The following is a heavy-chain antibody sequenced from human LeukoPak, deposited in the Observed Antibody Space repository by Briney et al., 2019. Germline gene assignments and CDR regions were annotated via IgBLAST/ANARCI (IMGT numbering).Heavy chain of an antibody. CDR3: AKAQLRFLEWLLF. J-gene: IGHJ4*02. V-gene: IGHV3-53*05. Sequence: GGSLRLSCAASGFTVSSNYMSWVRQAPGKGLEWVSVIYSGGSTYYADSVKGRFTISRDNSKNTLYLQMNSLRAEDTAVYYCAKAQLRFLEWLLFWGQGTLVTVSS. D-gene: IGHD3-3*01. CDR1: GFTVSSNY. CDR2: IYSGGST.